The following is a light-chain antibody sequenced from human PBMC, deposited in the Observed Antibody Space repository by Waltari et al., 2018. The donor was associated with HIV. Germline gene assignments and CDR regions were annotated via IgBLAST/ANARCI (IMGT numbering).Light chain of an antibody. Sequence: QSVLTQPPSASGTPGQRVTISCSGSSSNIGSNYIYWYQQLPGTAPKLLIYRNNLRPSGVPDRFSGSKSGTSASLAISGLRSEDEADYSCAAWDDSLSGWVFGGGTKLTVL. V-gene: IGLV1-47*01. J-gene: IGLJ3*02. CDR1: SSNIGSNY. CDR2: RNN. CDR3: AAWDDSLSGWV.